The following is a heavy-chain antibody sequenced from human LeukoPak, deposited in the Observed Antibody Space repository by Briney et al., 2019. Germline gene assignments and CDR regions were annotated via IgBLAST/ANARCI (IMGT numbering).Heavy chain of an antibody. CDR1: GYTFTVYY. J-gene: IGHJ6*03. CDR2: INPNSGGT. Sequence: ASVTVSFKASGYTFTVYYMHWVRQAPGQGLEWMGWINPNSGGTNYAQKFQGRVTMTRDTSISTAYMELSRLRSDDTAVYYCARGMEPYYYMDVWGKGTTVTVSS. D-gene: IGHD1-26*01. V-gene: IGHV1-2*02. CDR3: ARGMEPYYYMDV.